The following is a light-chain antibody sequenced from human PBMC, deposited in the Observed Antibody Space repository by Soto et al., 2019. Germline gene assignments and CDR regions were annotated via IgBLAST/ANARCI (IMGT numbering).Light chain of an antibody. CDR1: QSISSY. CDR3: QQSYSSLP. CDR2: GAS. V-gene: IGKV1-39*01. Sequence: DIQMTQSPSSLSASVGDRVTITCRASQSISSYLNWYQQRPGKAPKLLIYGASRLQRGVPSRFSGSGSGTAFTLTISSLQPEDFATYYCQQSYSSLPFGHGTKVDV. J-gene: IGKJ3*01.